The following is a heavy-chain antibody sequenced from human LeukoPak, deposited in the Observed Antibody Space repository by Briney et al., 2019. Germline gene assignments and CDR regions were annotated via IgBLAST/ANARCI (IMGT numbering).Heavy chain of an antibody. CDR1: GITLSSYA. CDR3: AKGHGEGYCSSTSCYTPFDY. V-gene: IGHV3-23*01. Sequence: GGSLRLSCAASGITLSSYAMSWVRQAPGKGLEWVSAVSGSGGSTYYADSLKGRFTISRDNSKNTLDLQMNSLRAEDTAVYYCAKGHGEGYCSSTSCYTPFDYWGQGTLVTVSS. CDR2: VSGSGGST. J-gene: IGHJ4*02. D-gene: IGHD2-2*02.